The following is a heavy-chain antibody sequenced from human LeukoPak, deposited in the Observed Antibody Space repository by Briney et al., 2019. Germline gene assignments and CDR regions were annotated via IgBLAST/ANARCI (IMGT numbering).Heavy chain of an antibody. CDR2: INPNSGGT. CDR1: GYTFTGYY. D-gene: IGHD1-26*01. Sequence: ASVKVSCKASGYTFTGYYMHWVRQAPGQGLEWMGWINPNSGGTNYAQKFQGRVTITADKSTSTAYMEPSSLRSEDTAVYYCARGLGGATTFDYWGQGTLVTVSS. CDR3: ARGLGGATTFDY. J-gene: IGHJ4*02. V-gene: IGHV1-2*02.